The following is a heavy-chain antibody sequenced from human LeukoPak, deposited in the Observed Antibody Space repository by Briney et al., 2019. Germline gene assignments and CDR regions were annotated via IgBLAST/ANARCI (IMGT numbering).Heavy chain of an antibody. Sequence: GASVKVSCKASGYTFISHDIVWVRQASGQGLEWMGWMNPDSGNRGLSQKFQGRVIMTRNTSISTAYMELSSLRSEDTAVYYCARRDNWNAASYYYMDVWGKGTTVTVSS. CDR3: ARRDNWNAASYYYMDV. J-gene: IGHJ6*03. D-gene: IGHD1-1*01. CDR2: MNPDSGNR. V-gene: IGHV1-8*01. CDR1: GYTFISHD.